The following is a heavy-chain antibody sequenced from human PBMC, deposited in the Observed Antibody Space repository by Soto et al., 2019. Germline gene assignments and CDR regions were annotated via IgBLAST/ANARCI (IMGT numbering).Heavy chain of an antibody. J-gene: IGHJ5*02. V-gene: IGHV4-31*02. Sequence: WTWIRQHPGKGLEWIGYIYYSGVTYYNPSLKSRVTISVDTSKNQFSLKLSSVTAADTAMYYCARELRGRGSGRFDPWGQGTLVTVSS. CDR2: IYYSGVT. D-gene: IGHD3-10*01. CDR3: ARELRGRGSGRFDP.